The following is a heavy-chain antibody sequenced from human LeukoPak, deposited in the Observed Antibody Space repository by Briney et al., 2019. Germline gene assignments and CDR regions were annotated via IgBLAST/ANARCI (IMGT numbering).Heavy chain of an antibody. CDR2: ISSSSSYI. Sequence: GGSLRLSCAASGFTFSSYEMNWVRQAPGKGLEWVSSISSSSSYIYYADSVKGRFTISRDNAKNSLYLQMNSLRAEDTAVYYCARAHYGSGSPDYWGQGTLVTVSS. V-gene: IGHV3-21*01. D-gene: IGHD3-10*01. CDR3: ARAHYGSGSPDY. CDR1: GFTFSSYE. J-gene: IGHJ4*02.